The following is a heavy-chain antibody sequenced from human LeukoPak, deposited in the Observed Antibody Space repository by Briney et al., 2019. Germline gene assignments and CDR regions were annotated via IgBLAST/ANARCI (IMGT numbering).Heavy chain of an antibody. CDR3: ARIVVDVWGSYRYDH. Sequence: SETLSLTCTVSGGYISSHYWSWIRQPPGKGLEWIGYIYYSGSTNYNPSLKSRVTISVDTSKNQFSLKLSSVTAADTAVYYCARIVVDVWGSYRYDHWGQGTLVTVSS. CDR2: IYYSGST. V-gene: IGHV4-59*11. D-gene: IGHD3-16*02. J-gene: IGHJ4*02. CDR1: GGYISSHY.